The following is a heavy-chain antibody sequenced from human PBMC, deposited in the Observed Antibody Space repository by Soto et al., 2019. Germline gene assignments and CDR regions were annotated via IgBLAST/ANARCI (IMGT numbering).Heavy chain of an antibody. Sequence: EVHLLESGGGLVQPGGSLRLSCAASGFTFSNYAMTWVRQAPGKGLEWVSVISGTGGGTNNADSAKGRFTTSRDNSKNTLYLHMNSVRAEDTAVDYCANRAFYGSGIPNYYCMDVWGHGTAVTVSS. J-gene: IGHJ6*02. CDR1: GFTFSNYA. CDR2: ISGTGGGT. V-gene: IGHV3-23*01. D-gene: IGHD3-10*01. CDR3: ANRAFYGSGIPNYYCMDV.